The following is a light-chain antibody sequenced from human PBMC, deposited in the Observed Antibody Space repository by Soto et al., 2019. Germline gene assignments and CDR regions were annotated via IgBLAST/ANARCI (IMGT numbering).Light chain of an antibody. CDR2: AAS. J-gene: IGKJ2*01. CDR1: QSITSN. CDR3: QHYNNWPYT. Sequence: EIVMTQSPATLSVSPGERATLSCRASQSITSNLAWYQQKPGQAPRLLIYAASTRATGIPARFSGSGSGTEFTLTINSLQSEDFAVYYCQHYNNWPYTFGQGTKVDIK. V-gene: IGKV3-15*01.